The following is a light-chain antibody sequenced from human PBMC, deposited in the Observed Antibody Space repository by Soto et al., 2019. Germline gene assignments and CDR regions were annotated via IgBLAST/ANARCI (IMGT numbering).Light chain of an antibody. CDR3: QQYYNTPYT. J-gene: IGKJ2*01. CDR2: WAS. V-gene: IGKV4-1*01. CDR1: QSVLYSSNNKNY. Sequence: DIVMTQSPDSLAVSLGERATINCKSSQSVLYSSNNKNYLAWYHQKPGQSPRLLLYWASTRESGVPDRFSGSGSGTDFTLNISSLQAEDVAVYYCQQYYNTPYTFGQGTKLEIK.